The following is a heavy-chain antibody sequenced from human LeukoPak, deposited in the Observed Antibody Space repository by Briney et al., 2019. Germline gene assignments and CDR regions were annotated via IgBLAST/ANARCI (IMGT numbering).Heavy chain of an antibody. CDR2: ISGDGSNT. CDR3: AKDNYDFWSGFSYYHYYMDV. V-gene: IGHV3-23*01. D-gene: IGHD3-3*01. CDR1: GFTFSTYG. J-gene: IGHJ6*03. Sequence: GGSLRLSCVASGFTFSTYGMSWVRQAPGKGLEWVSSISGDGSNTYYADSVKGRFTISRDNSKNTLYLQMDSLRAEDTAVYYCAKDNYDFWSGFSYYHYYMDVWGKGTTVTVSS.